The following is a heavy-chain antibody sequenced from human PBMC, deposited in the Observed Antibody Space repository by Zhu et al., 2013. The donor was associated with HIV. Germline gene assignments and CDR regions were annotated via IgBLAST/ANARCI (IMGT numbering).Heavy chain of an antibody. Sequence: QVQLVQSGAEVKKPGASVKVSCKASGYTFTGYYCTGCDRPLDKGLSGWDGSTLTVVAQSMHRRFQGRATMTGEASISTAYMELSRLRSDDTAVYYCARGEENTATAIDWFDPWGQGTLVTVSS. CDR1: GYTFTGYY. D-gene: IGHD5-18*01. CDR2: STLTVVA. CDR3: ARGEENTATAIDWFDP. V-gene: IGHV1-2*02. J-gene: IGHJ5*02.